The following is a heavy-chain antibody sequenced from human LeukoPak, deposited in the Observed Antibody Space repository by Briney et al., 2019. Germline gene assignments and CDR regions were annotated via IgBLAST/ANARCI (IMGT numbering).Heavy chain of an antibody. CDR3: ARTMVRGVSAIDY. Sequence: GGSLRLSCAASGFTFSSYSMNWVRQAPGKGLEWVSPISSSSSYIYYADSVKGRFTISRDNAKNSLYLQMNSLRAEDTAVYYCARTMVRGVSAIDYWGQGTLVTVSS. J-gene: IGHJ4*02. CDR1: GFTFSSYS. D-gene: IGHD3-10*01. V-gene: IGHV3-21*01. CDR2: ISSSSSYI.